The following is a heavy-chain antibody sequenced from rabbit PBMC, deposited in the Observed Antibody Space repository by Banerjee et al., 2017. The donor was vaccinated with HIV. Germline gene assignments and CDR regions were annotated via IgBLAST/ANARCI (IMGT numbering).Heavy chain of an antibody. CDR1: GFTISSSYD. V-gene: IGHV1S40*01. D-gene: IGHD6-1*01. Sequence: QSLEESGGDLVKPGASLTLTCTASGFTISSSYDMCWVRQAPGKGLEWIGCINAGSGDNTWYASWVNGRFTISSDNAQNTVDLQMNSLTAADTATYFCARGYGGYTYAFDLWGPGTLVTVS. J-gene: IGHJ4*01. CDR3: ARGYGGYTYAFDL. CDR2: INAGSGDNT.